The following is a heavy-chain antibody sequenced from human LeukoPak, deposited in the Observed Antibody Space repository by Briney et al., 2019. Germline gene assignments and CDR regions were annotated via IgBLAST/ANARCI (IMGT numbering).Heavy chain of an antibody. CDR1: GFTFSIYS. CDR3: ARVRPGYYCDY. Sequence: GGSLRLSCVASGFTFSIYSMGWVRQAPGKGLEWVSYISKNSDDIYNADSVRGRFTISRDNAKNSLYLQMNSLRAEDTAVYYCARVRPGYYCDYWGQGILVTVSS. V-gene: IGHV3-21*05. CDR2: ISKNSDDI. J-gene: IGHJ4*02.